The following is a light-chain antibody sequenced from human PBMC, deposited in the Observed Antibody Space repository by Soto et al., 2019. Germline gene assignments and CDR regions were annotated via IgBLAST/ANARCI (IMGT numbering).Light chain of an antibody. J-gene: IGKJ4*01. CDR2: SAS. V-gene: IGKV3-15*01. Sequence: ILMAQSPTTPSVSPGGRASLSFRASQSVYSNLAWYQQKPGQAPRLLIYSASTRATGIPARFSGSGSGTEFTLTISSLQSEDFAVYYCQQHSNWPLTFGGGTKVDIK. CDR1: QSVYSN. CDR3: QQHSNWPLT.